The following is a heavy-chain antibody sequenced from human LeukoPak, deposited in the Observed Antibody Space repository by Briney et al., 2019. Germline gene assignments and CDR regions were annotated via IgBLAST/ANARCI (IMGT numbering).Heavy chain of an antibody. V-gene: IGHV4-39*07. CDR2: IYYSVTT. CDR3: AREGRFLEWLLTSRYFDY. Sequence: PSETLSLTCTVSGGSISSSDYYWGWIRQPPGKGLEWIGSIYYSVTTYYNPSLKSRVTISVDTSKNQFSLKLSSVTAADTAVYYCAREGRFLEWLLTSRYFDYWGQGTLVTVSS. J-gene: IGHJ4*02. CDR1: GGSISSSDYY. D-gene: IGHD3-3*01.